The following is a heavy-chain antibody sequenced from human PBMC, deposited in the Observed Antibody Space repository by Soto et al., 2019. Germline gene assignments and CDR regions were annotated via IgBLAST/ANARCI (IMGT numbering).Heavy chain of an antibody. D-gene: IGHD2-2*01. V-gene: IGHV4-59*01. CDR1: GVSISGYY. CDR2: IFYTGTT. CDR3: ARVVVITTARANWFDP. Sequence: PSETLSLTCTVSGVSISGYYLSWSRQRPGKGLEWIGYIFYTGTTDYNPSLKSRVNISIDMSKNQFSLRLSSVTAADTAVYYCARVVVITTARANWFDPWGQGTPVTV. J-gene: IGHJ5*02.